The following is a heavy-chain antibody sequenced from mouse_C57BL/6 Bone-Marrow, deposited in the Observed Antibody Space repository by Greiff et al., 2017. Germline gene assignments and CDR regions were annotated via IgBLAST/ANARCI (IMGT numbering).Heavy chain of an antibody. CDR3: ARRGIYYYGRGFAY. D-gene: IGHD1-1*01. J-gene: IGHJ3*01. CDR1: GFTFSSYG. Sequence: EVKLMESGGDLVKPGGSLKLSCAASGFTFSSYGMSWVRQTPDKRLEWVATISSGGSYTYYPDSVKGRFTISRDNAKNTLYLQMSSLKSEDTAMYYCARRGIYYYGRGFAYWGQGTLVTVSA. V-gene: IGHV5-6*02. CDR2: ISSGGSYT.